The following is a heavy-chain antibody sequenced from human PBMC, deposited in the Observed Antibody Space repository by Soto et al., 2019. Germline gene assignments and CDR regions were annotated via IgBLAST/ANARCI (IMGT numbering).Heavy chain of an antibody. CDR3: ARVYGGNSVSYWFDP. CDR2: IYYSGST. J-gene: IGHJ5*02. D-gene: IGHD2-21*02. V-gene: IGHV4-30-4*01. Sequence: SETLSLTCTVSGGSISSGDYYWSWIRQPPGKGLEWIGYIYYSGSTYYNPSLKSRVTISVDTSKNQFSLKLSSVTAADTAVYYCARVYGGNSVSYWFDPWGQGTLVTVS. CDR1: GGSISSGDYY.